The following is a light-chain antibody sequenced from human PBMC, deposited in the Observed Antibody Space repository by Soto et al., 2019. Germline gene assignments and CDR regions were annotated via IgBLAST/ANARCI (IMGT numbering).Light chain of an antibody. CDR2: QAS. CDR3: QQYRSYST. J-gene: IGKJ2*01. Sequence: DIQMTQSPSSLSASVGDRVTITCRASQRINNWLAWYQQKPGKGPRFLISQASSLESAVPSRFSGSGSGTEVTLSITNLQPEDFATYYCQQYRSYSTFGQGTML. V-gene: IGKV1-5*03. CDR1: QRINNW.